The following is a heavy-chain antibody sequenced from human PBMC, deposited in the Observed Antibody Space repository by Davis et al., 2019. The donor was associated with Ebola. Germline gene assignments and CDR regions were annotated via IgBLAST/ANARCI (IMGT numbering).Heavy chain of an antibody. V-gene: IGHV3-23*01. J-gene: IGHJ6*02. Sequence: GESLKISCAASGFIFSSYAMSWVRQAPGKGLEWVSTISGTGGSTYYADSVRGRFTISRDNSKNTLYLQMNSLRAEDTALYYCAKLNYYGSGSYSELFYVMDVWGHGTTVTVSS. CDR1: GFIFSSYA. D-gene: IGHD3-10*01. CDR3: AKLNYYGSGSYSELFYVMDV. CDR2: ISGTGGST.